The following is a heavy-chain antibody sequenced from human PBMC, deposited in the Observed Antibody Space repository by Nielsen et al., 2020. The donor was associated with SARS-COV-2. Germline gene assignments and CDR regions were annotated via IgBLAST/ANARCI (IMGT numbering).Heavy chain of an antibody. Sequence: SETLSLTCAVSGGSISSSNWWSWVRQPPGKGLEWIGEIYHSGSTNYNPSLKSRVTISVDKSKNQFSLKLSSVTAADTAVYYCARDGQAAARTSLDYWGQGTLVTVSS. D-gene: IGHD6-13*01. CDR3: ARDGQAAARTSLDY. J-gene: IGHJ4*02. CDR1: GGSISSSNW. CDR2: IYHSGST. V-gene: IGHV4-4*02.